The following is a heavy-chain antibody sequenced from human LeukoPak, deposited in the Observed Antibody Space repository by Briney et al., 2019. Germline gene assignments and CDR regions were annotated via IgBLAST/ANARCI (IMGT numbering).Heavy chain of an antibody. CDR2: ISYDGSNK. V-gene: IGHV3-30-3*01. Sequence: GGSLRLSCAASGFTFSSYAMHWVRQAPGKGLEWVAVISYDGSNKYYADSVKGRFTISRDNSKNTLYLQMSSLRAEDTAVYYCARVVEGSYFDYWGQGTLVTVSS. CDR1: GFTFSSYA. D-gene: IGHD3-10*01. CDR3: ARVVEGSYFDY. J-gene: IGHJ4*02.